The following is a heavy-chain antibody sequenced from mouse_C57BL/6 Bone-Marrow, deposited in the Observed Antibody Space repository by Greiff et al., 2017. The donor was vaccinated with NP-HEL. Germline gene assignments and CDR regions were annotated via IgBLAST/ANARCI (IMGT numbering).Heavy chain of an antibody. CDR2: IDPSDSYT. CDR3: ARGGDYDYDRFAY. V-gene: IGHV1-50*01. J-gene: IGHJ3*01. D-gene: IGHD2-4*01. CDR1: GYTFTSYW. Sequence: VQLQQPGAELVKPGASVKLSCKASGYTFTSYWMQWVKQRPGQGLEWIGEIDPSDSYTNYNQKFKGKATLTVDTSSSTAYMQLSSLTSEDSAVYYCARGGDYDYDRFAYWGQGTLVTVSA.